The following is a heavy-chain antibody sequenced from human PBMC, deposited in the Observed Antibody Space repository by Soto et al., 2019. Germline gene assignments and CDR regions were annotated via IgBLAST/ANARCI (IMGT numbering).Heavy chain of an antibody. CDR2: IIPILGIA. CDR3: ARDKVGSSSAIAY. V-gene: IGHV1-69*08. J-gene: IGHJ4*02. Sequence: QVQLVQSGAEVKKPGSSVKVSCKASGGTFSSYTISWVRQAPGQGLEWMGRIIPILGIANYAQKFQGRVTXTXEXXTSTAYMELSSLRSEDTAVYYCARDKVGSSSAIAYWGQGTLVTVSS. CDR1: GGTFSSYT. D-gene: IGHD6-13*01.